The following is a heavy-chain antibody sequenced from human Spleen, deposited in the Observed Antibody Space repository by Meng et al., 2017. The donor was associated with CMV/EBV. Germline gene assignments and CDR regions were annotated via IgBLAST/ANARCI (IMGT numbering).Heavy chain of an antibody. CDR3: AREDVAMVTGLFDF. CDR1: GITLSSYG. V-gene: IGHV1-69*05. CDR2: IIPIFGTA. Sequence: SGITLSSYGFTWVRQAPGQGLEWMGGIIPIFGTANYAQKFQGRVRITTDESTSTAYMELSSLRSEDTAFYFCAREDVAMVTGLFDFWGQGTLVTVSS. J-gene: IGHJ4*02. D-gene: IGHD5-18*01.